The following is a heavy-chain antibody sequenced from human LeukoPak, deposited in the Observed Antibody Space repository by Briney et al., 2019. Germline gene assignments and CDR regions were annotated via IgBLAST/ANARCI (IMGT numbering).Heavy chain of an antibody. CDR2: ISSSSSYI. V-gene: IGHV3-21*01. Sequence: KPGGSLRLSCAASGFTFSSYSKNWVRQAPGKGLEWVSSISSSSSYIYYADSVKGRFTISRDNAKNSLYLQMNSLRAEDTAVYYCASVRGPRGPDYWGQGTLVTVSS. CDR1: GFTFSSYS. CDR3: ASVRGPRGPDY. J-gene: IGHJ4*02. D-gene: IGHD2-8*01.